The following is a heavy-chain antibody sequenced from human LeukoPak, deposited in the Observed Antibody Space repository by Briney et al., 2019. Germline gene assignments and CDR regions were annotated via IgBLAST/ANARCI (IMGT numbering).Heavy chain of an antibody. CDR2: INPNSGGT. J-gene: IGHJ4*02. Sequence: EASVKVSCKASGYTFSGYYVHWVRQAPGQGLEWMGWINPNSGGTKYAQKFQGRVTMTRDTSISTTYMELSRLRSDDTAVYYCARDPWATYSDYDSSYWGQGTLVTVSS. V-gene: IGHV1-2*02. CDR3: ARDPWATYSDYDSSY. D-gene: IGHD5-12*01. CDR1: GYTFSGYY.